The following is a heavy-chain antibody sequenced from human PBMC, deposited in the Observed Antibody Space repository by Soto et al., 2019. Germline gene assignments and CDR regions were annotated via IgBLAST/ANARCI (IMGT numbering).Heavy chain of an antibody. CDR3: ATLPHYGDPNAGF. J-gene: IGHJ4*02. CDR2: INHSGST. Sequence: PSETLSLTCAVYGGSFSGYSWTWIRQPPGTGLEWIGEINHSGSTNYNPSLKSRVTISVDTSKNQFSLKLTSVTAADTAVYYCATLPHYGDPNAGFWGQGILVTVSS. V-gene: IGHV4-34*01. D-gene: IGHD4-17*01. CDR1: GGSFSGYS.